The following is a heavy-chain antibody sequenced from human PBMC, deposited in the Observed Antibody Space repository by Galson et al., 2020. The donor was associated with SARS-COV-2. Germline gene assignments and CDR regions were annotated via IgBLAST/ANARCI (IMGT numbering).Heavy chain of an antibody. J-gene: IGHJ5*01. CDR3: AKEGDGGFLQYNKCFES. V-gene: IGHV3-30*02. CDR2: ISYDVNE. Sequence: GGSLRLSCTASGFTFSYYGLSWVRTAPGKVLEWVAYISYDVNEFYADSVRGRFTISRDSSRNMLYLQMNSLRIEDTGMYYCAKEGDGGFLQYNKCFESWGQGTQVSVSS. CDR1: GFTFSYYG. D-gene: IGHD3-3*01.